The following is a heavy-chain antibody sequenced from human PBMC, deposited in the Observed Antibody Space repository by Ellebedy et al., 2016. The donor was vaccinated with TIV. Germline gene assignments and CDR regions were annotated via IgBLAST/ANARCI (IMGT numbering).Heavy chain of an antibody. CDR2: INPNSGGT. Sequence: AASVKVSCKTSGYKFTSYYMHWVRQAPGQGLEWMGWINPNSGGTAYAQNLQGRVTMTRDTSISTAYMELSRLRSYDTAVYFCARVGSGSDADYWGQGTLVTVSS. CDR3: ARVGSGSDADY. J-gene: IGHJ4*02. CDR1: GYKFTSYY. D-gene: IGHD3-10*01. V-gene: IGHV1-2*02.